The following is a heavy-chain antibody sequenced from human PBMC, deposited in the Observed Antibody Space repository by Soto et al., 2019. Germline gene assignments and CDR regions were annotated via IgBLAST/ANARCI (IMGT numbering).Heavy chain of an antibody. CDR1: GYSFTSYW. Sequence: GESLKISCKSSGYSFTSYWIGWVRQMPGKGLERMGIIYPGDSDTRYSPSFQGQVTISADKSITTTYLQWSSLKASDTAIYYCARLFDTSGWYDYWGQGTLVTVS. V-gene: IGHV5-51*01. CDR2: IYPGDSDT. J-gene: IGHJ4*02. CDR3: ARLFDTSGWYDY. D-gene: IGHD6-19*01.